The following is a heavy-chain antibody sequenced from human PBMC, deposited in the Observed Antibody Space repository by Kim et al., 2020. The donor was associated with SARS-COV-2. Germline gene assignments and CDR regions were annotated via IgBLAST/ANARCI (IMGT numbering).Heavy chain of an antibody. CDR3: ANLFDP. V-gene: IGHV3-74*01. J-gene: IGHJ5*02. Sequence: NSDGSSTSYADSVKGRFTISRDNAKNTLYLQMNSLRAEDTAVYYCANLFDPWGQGTLVTVSS. CDR2: NSDGSST.